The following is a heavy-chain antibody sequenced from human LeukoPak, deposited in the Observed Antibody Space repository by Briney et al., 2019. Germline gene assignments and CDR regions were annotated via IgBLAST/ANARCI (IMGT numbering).Heavy chain of an antibody. CDR2: SRDKANSYTT. CDR3: VRGLVGVGATLGAVDI. Sequence: GGSLTLSCAASGFTLSDHYMDRVRQAPGKGLEWVGRSRDKANSYTTEYAASVKGRFTIPRDESTNSLFLHMNSLKTEDTAVYYCVRGLVGVGATLGAVDIWGQGTMVTVSS. CDR1: GFTLSDHY. V-gene: IGHV3-72*01. D-gene: IGHD1-26*01. J-gene: IGHJ3*02.